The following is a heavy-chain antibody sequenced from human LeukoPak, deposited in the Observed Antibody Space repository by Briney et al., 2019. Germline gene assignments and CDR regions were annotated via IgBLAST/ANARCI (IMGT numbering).Heavy chain of an antibody. J-gene: IGHJ5*02. CDR2: INPNSGGT. V-gene: IGHV1-2*02. Sequence: ASVKVSCKASGYTFTGYYMHWVRQAPGQGLEWMGWINPNSGGTNYAQKFQGRVTMTRDTSISTAYMELSRLRSDDTAVYYCARDPPLWFGELLVKGDDLWGQGTLVTVSS. D-gene: IGHD3-10*01. CDR1: GYTFTGYY. CDR3: ARDPPLWFGELLVKGDDL.